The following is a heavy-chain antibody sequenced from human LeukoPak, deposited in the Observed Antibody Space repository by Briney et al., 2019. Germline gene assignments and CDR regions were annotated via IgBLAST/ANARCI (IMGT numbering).Heavy chain of an antibody. V-gene: IGHV3-74*01. CDR2: INTDGSSL. CDR3: ARRINYYDSSGYYYVRYFDS. Sequence: PGGSLRLSCVASGFTFSTYDMSWVRQAPGKGPVWVARINTDGSSLNYADSVKGRFTISRDNAKNTLYLQMNSLGAEDTAVYYCARRINYYDSSGYYYVRYFDSWGQGTLVAVSS. CDR1: GFTFSTYD. J-gene: IGHJ4*02. D-gene: IGHD3-22*01.